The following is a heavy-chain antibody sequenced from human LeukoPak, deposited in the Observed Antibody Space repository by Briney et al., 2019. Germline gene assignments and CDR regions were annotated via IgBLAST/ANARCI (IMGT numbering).Heavy chain of an antibody. Sequence: ASVKVSSKVSGYTLPELSMHWVRQAPGKGLEWMGGFDPEDGETIYAQKFQGRVTMTEDTSTDTAYMELSSLRSEDTAVYCCATNIEYYYDSSGYFDYWGQGTLVTVSS. CDR2: FDPEDGET. CDR1: GYTLPELS. CDR3: ATNIEYYYDSSGYFDY. V-gene: IGHV1-24*01. D-gene: IGHD3-22*01. J-gene: IGHJ4*02.